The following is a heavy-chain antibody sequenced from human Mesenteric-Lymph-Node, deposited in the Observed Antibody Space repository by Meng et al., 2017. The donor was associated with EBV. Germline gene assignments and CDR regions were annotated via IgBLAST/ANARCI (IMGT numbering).Heavy chain of an antibody. V-gene: IGHV4-30-2*01. D-gene: IGHD3-9*01. J-gene: IGHJ4*02. CDR3: ARAGAYYDVLTGFDY. Sequence: QLQLQEPCSRLVKPSQTLSLACAVFGGSLSSGGYSWNWIRQTPGRGLEWIGYIYHTGTTYYNPSLKSRVTMSVDRSTNQFSLWLKSVTAADTAIYYCARAGAYYDVLTGFDYWGQGTLVTVSS. CDR1: GGSLSSGGYS. CDR2: IYHTGTT.